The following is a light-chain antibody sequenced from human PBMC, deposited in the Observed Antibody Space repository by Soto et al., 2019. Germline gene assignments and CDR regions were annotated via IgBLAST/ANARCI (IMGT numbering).Light chain of an antibody. CDR3: QQYQNLWT. J-gene: IGKJ1*01. CDR2: GAS. Sequence: ENVGKKSPGTLSLYKGERATLSCRASQSVSSNLAWYQQKPGQAPRLLIYGASTRATGVPARFSGSGSGTEFTLTISGLQSEDFALYYCQQYQNLWTFGQGTKVDIK. CDR1: QSVSSN. V-gene: IGKV3-15*01.